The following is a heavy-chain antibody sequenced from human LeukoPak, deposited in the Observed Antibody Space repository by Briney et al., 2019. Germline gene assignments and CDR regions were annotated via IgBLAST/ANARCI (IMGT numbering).Heavy chain of an antibody. CDR1: GFTFSNYA. J-gene: IGHJ4*02. CDR3: ARVSYGYRTYFDY. Sequence: GGSLRLSCAASGFTFSNYAMYWVRQAPGKGLEWVAVISYDGSNKYYADSVKGRFTISRDNSKNTLYLQMNSLRAEDTSVYYCARVSYGYRTYFDYWGQGTLVTVSS. CDR2: ISYDGSNK. V-gene: IGHV3-30-3*01. D-gene: IGHD3-16*02.